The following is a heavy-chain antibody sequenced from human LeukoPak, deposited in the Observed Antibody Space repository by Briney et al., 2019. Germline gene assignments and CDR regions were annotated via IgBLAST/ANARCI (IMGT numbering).Heavy chain of an antibody. CDR1: GFTFGSYT. Sequence: NPGGSLRLSCAASGFTFGSYTMNWIRQPPGKGLEWIGSVYSTGHTNYNLSLKSRVTMSIDTSKNQLSLKLTSVTAADTAMYYCARHHTSSKPIDYWGQGTLVTVSS. CDR3: ARHHTSSKPIDY. J-gene: IGHJ4*02. D-gene: IGHD3-16*01. CDR2: VYSTGHT. V-gene: IGHV4-59*04.